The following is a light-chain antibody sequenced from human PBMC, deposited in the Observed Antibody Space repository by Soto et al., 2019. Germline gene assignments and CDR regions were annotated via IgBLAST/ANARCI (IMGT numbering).Light chain of an antibody. Sequence: DIQMTQSPSSLSASVGDRVTITCRASQSISDYLNWYQQKPGEAPNVLIYAASSLHSGVPSRFSGSGSETEFTLTISSLQSEDFAVYYCQQYNNWPPITFGQGTRLEIK. CDR1: QSISDY. J-gene: IGKJ5*01. CDR2: AAS. V-gene: IGKV1-39*01. CDR3: QQYNNWPPIT.